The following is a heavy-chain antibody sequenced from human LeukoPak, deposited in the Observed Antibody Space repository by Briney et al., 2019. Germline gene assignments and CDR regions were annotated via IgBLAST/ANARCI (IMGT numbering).Heavy chain of an antibody. J-gene: IGHJ2*01. CDR1: GYSISSGYY. Sequence: SETLSLTCTVFGYSISSGYYWGWIRQPPGKGLEWIGSIYHSGSTYYNPSLKSRVTISVDTSKNQFSLKLSSVTAADTAVYYCARTLEGRYFDLWGRGTLVTVSS. CDR3: ARTLEGRYFDL. V-gene: IGHV4-38-2*02. CDR2: IYHSGST. D-gene: IGHD3-3*01.